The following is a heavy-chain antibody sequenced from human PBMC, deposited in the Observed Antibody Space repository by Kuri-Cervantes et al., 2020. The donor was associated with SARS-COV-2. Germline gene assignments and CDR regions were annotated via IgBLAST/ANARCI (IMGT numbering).Heavy chain of an antibody. J-gene: IGHJ4*02. CDR1: GGSISSGSYY. CDR3: ARDRDGDNENDY. CDR2: IYYSGST. V-gene: IGHV4-39*07. D-gene: IGHD4/OR15-4a*01. Sequence: SETLSLTCTVSGGSISSGSYYWGWIRQPPGKGLEWIGSIYYSGSTYYNPSLKSRVTISVDTSKNQFSLKLSSVTAADTAVYYCARDRDGDNENDYRGQGTLVTVSS.